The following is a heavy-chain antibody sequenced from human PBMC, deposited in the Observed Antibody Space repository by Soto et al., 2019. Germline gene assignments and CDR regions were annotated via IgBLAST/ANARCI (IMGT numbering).Heavy chain of an antibody. Sequence: ASVKVSCKASGYTFTSYGISWVRQAPGQGLEWMGWISAYNGNTNYAQKLQGRVTMTTDTSTSTAYMELRSMRSDDTAVYYCASVKTYSNYVEGFDPWGQGTLVTVS. CDR3: ASVKTYSNYVEGFDP. V-gene: IGHV1-18*01. CDR1: GYTFTSYG. J-gene: IGHJ5*02. D-gene: IGHD4-4*01. CDR2: ISAYNGNT.